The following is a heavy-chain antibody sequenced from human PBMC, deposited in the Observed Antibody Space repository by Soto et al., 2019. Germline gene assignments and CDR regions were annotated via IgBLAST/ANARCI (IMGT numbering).Heavy chain of an antibody. CDR3: ASVTFGGIVLAH. V-gene: IGHV4-59*01. J-gene: IGHJ4*02. D-gene: IGHD3-16*01. Sequence: PXETLALTGTVSAASFSKYYWTWMQQPPGKGLEWIGYIYFNGNTKYNPSLEGRLTISIDTSKKEFSLKLTSVTAADAAVYCCASVTFGGIVLAHWGQGTLVTVSS. CDR1: AASFSKYY. CDR2: IYFNGNT.